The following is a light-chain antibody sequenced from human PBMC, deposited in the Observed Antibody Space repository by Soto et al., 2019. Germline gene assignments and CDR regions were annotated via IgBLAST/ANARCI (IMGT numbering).Light chain of an antibody. CDR1: QTVSSSY. CDR3: QQYSSSPWT. Sequence: EIVLTQSPGTLSLSPGERATLSCRASQTVSSSYLAWYQQKPGRAPRLLIYGASSRAIGIPDRFSGSGSGTDFTLTISSLEPEDFAVYSCQQYSSSPWTFGQGTKVEIK. J-gene: IGKJ1*01. CDR2: GAS. V-gene: IGKV3-20*01.